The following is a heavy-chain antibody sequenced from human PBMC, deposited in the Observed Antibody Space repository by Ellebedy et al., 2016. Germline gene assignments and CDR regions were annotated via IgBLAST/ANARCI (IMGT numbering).Heavy chain of an antibody. CDR1: GGSFSGHY. Sequence: SETLSLXXAVYGGSFSGHYWSWIRQPPGKGLEWIGEINHSGSTNYNPSLKSRVTISVDTSKNQFSLKLSSVTAADTAVYYCARAPGIAAAGTDYYYGMDVWGQGTTVTVSS. D-gene: IGHD6-13*01. CDR3: ARAPGIAAAGTDYYYGMDV. CDR2: INHSGST. V-gene: IGHV4-34*01. J-gene: IGHJ6*02.